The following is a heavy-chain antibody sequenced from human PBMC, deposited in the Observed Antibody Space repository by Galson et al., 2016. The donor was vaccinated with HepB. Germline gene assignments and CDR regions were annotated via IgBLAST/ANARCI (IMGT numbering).Heavy chain of an antibody. CDR2: INPVDGNT. V-gene: IGHV1-46*01. CDR1: GYNFITFY. Sequence: SVKVSCKASGYNFITFYLHWVRQAPGQGLEWVAMINPVDGNTRYAQKFQGRVTTTRDTSTSTVYMELSSLRSEDTAMYYCARDAPRGYDLWHGMDVWGQGTTVTVPS. CDR3: ARDAPRGYDLWHGMDV. D-gene: IGHD3-3*01. J-gene: IGHJ6*02.